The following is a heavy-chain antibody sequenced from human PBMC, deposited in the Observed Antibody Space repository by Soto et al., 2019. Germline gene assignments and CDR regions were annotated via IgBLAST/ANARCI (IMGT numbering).Heavy chain of an antibody. J-gene: IGHJ4*02. Sequence: GGSLRLSCAASGFTFSDYYMSWIRQAPGKGLEWVSCISSSSSYTNYADSVKGRFTISRDNAKNSLYLQMNSLRAEDTAVYYCARESRDGYNYFDYWGQGTLVTVSS. V-gene: IGHV3-11*05. CDR1: GFTFSDYY. D-gene: IGHD5-12*01. CDR3: ARESRDGYNYFDY. CDR2: ISSSSSYT.